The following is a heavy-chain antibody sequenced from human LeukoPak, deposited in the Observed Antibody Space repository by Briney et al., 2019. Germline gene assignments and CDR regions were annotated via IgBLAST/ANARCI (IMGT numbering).Heavy chain of an antibody. Sequence: PSETLSLTCTVSGGSISSYYWTWIRQPAGKGLEWIGRIHPSGTTNHNPSLKSRVIMSLDMSNNQFSLKVRSVTAADTAVYYCARETEVPGGRSWDFSGQGTLVTVSS. CDR2: IHPSGTT. CDR3: ARETEVPGGRSWDF. D-gene: IGHD2-15*01. CDR1: GGSISSYY. J-gene: IGHJ4*02. V-gene: IGHV4-4*07.